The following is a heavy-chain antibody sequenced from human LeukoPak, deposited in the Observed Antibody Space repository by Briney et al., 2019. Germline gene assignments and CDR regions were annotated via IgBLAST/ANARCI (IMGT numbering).Heavy chain of an antibody. J-gene: IGHJ4*02. Sequence: SETLSLTCAVYGGSFSGYYWSWIRQPPGKGLEWIGEINQSGSTNYNPSLKSRVTISVDTSKNQFSLKLSSVTAADTAVYYCARARKTYYYDSSGYKFDYWGQGTLVTVSS. D-gene: IGHD3-22*01. CDR1: GGSFSGYY. CDR3: ARARKTYYYDSSGYKFDY. V-gene: IGHV4-34*01. CDR2: INQSGST.